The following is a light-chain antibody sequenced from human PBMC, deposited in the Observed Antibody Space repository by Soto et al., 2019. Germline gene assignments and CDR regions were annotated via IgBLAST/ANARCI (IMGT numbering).Light chain of an antibody. J-gene: IGKJ5*01. CDR2: AAS. Sequence: IHMTQSPSSLSASVGTRVTIICRASQSISSYLNWYQQKPGKAPKLLIYAASSLQSGVPSRFSGSGYGTDFTLTISSLQTEDFATYYCQQSYSTQITFGQGTRLEIK. CDR3: QQSYSTQIT. V-gene: IGKV1-39*01. CDR1: QSISSY.